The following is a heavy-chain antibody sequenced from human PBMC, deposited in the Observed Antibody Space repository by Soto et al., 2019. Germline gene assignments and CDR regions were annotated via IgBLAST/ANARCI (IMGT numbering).Heavy chain of an antibody. J-gene: IGHJ5*02. CDR1: GGSVSSGSYY. V-gene: IGHV4-61*01. CDR2: IYYSGST. CDR3: ARLLTPDSLGSGWFDP. Sequence: QVQLQESGPGLVKPSETLSLTCTVSGGSVSSGSYYWSWIRQPPGKGLEWIGYIYYSGSTNYNPSLKGRVTISGDTSKNQSSLKLSSVTAADTAVYYCARLLTPDSLGSGWFDPWGQGTLVTVSS. D-gene: IGHD2-21*02.